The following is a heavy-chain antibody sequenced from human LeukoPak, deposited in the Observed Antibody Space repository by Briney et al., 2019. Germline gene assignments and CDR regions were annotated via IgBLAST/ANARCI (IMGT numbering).Heavy chain of an antibody. CDR1: SASISSNY. CDR3: ARGGYYGSGNDFRFDP. Sequence: SETLSLTCTVSSASISSNYWSWIRQPPGKGLEWIGYIYYSGSTNYNPSLKSRVTISVDTSKNQFSLKLSSVTAADTAIYYCARGGYYGSGNDFRFDPWGQGTLVTVSS. V-gene: IGHV4-59*01. D-gene: IGHD3-10*01. J-gene: IGHJ5*02. CDR2: IYYSGST.